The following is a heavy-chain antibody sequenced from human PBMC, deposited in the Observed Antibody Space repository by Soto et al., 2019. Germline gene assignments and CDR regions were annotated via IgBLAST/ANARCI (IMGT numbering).Heavy chain of an antibody. Sequence: PGGSLKSSCKGSGYSFTSYWISWVRQMPGKGLEWMGMIDPSDSYTKYSPSFQGHVTISADKSISTAYLQWSSLKASDTAMYYCASNKNWNYYYGMDVWGQGTTVTVSS. V-gene: IGHV5-10-1*01. CDR1: GYSFTSYW. J-gene: IGHJ6*02. D-gene: IGHD1-1*01. CDR2: IDPSDSYT. CDR3: ASNKNWNYYYGMDV.